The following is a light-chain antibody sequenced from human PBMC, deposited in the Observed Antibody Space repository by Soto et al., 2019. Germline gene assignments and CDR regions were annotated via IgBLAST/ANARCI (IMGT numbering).Light chain of an antibody. Sequence: EIVLTQSPGSLSLSPGERATLSCRASQSVGNNYLAWYQQKPGQAPRLLIYDASNRATGIPDRFSGSGSETDCTLTISRLEPEDFAVYYCQQCATSPLTFGGGTKVEIK. J-gene: IGKJ4*01. V-gene: IGKV3-20*01. CDR1: QSVGNNY. CDR3: QQCATSPLT. CDR2: DAS.